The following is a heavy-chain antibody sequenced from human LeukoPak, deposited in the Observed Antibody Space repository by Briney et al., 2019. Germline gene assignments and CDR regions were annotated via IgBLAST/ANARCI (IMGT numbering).Heavy chain of an antibody. V-gene: IGHV4-39*07. CDR1: GGSISSSSYY. CDR2: IYYSGST. Sequence: SETLSLTCTVSGGSISSSSYYWGWIRQPPGKGLEWIGSIYYSGSTYYNPSLKSRVTISVDTSKNQFSLKLSSVTAADTAVYYCAREYSYGYVYDYWGQGTLVTVSS. CDR3: AREYSYGYVYDY. J-gene: IGHJ4*02. D-gene: IGHD5-18*01.